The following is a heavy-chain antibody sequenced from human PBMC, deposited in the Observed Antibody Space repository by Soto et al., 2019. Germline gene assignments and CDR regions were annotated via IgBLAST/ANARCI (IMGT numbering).Heavy chain of an antibody. CDR3: ARLRLELRLAFDI. Sequence: PSETLSLTCTVSGGSISSSSYYWGWIRQPPGKGLEWIGSIYYSGSTYYNPSLKGRVTISVDTSKNQFSLKLSSVTAADTAVYYCARLRLELRLAFDIWGQGTMVTVSS. CDR2: IYYSGST. J-gene: IGHJ3*02. V-gene: IGHV4-39*01. D-gene: IGHD1-7*01. CDR1: GGSISSSSYY.